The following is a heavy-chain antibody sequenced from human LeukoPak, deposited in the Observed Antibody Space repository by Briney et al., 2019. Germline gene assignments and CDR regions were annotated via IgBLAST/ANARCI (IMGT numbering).Heavy chain of an antibody. CDR3: AKLGGYSSSGY. D-gene: IGHD6-13*01. J-gene: IGHJ4*02. CDR2: IGGSGGST. CDR1: GFTFSSYA. V-gene: IGHV3-23*01. Sequence: PGGSLRLSCAASGFTFSSYAMSWVRQAPGKGLEWVSAIGGSGGSTYYADSVKGRFTISRDNSKNTLYLQMNSLRAEDTAVYDCAKLGGYSSSGYWGQGTLVTVSS.